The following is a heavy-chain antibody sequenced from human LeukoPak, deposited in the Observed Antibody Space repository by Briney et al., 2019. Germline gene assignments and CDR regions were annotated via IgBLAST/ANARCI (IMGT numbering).Heavy chain of an antibody. CDR3: ARDRRGYCSGGSCKTSYYYYYMDV. CDR1: GFTFSSYS. Sequence: GGSLRLSCAASGFTFSSYSMNWVRQAPGKGLEWVSSISSSSSYIYYADSVKGRFTISRDNAKNSLYLQMNSLRAEDTAVYYCARDRRGYCSGGSCKTSYYYYYMDVWGKGTTVTVSS. V-gene: IGHV3-21*01. CDR2: ISSSSSYI. D-gene: IGHD2-15*01. J-gene: IGHJ6*03.